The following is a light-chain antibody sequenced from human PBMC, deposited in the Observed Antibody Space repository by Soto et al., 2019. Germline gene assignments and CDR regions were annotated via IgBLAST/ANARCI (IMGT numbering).Light chain of an antibody. V-gene: IGLV2-18*01. CDR2: EIS. CDR3: LLYYGAAVV. Sequence: QSVLTQPPSVSGSPGQSVTISCTETNGDVDAYSRVSWYKQPPGTAPKLIIYEISNRASGVPDRFSGSKFGNTASLTISGLQTEDEADYYCLLYYGAAVVFGGGTKVTVL. J-gene: IGLJ2*01. CDR1: NGDVDAYSR.